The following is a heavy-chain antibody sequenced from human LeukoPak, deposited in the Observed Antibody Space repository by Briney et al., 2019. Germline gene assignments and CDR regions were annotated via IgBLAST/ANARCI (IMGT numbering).Heavy chain of an antibody. CDR3: AGVVVPAAARMDV. J-gene: IGHJ6*04. Sequence: SVTVSCTASGGTFSIYAISWVRQAPGQGGEWMGRIIPIFGTANYAQKFQGRVTITADESTSTAYMELSSLRSEDTAVYYCAGVVVPAAARMDVWGKGTTVTVSS. CDR2: IIPIFGTA. CDR1: GGTFSIYA. V-gene: IGHV1-69*13. D-gene: IGHD2-2*01.